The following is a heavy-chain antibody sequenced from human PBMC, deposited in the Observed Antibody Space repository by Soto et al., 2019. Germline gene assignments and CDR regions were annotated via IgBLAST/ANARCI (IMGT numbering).Heavy chain of an antibody. J-gene: IGHJ4*02. Sequence: GGALRLSCAASGFTFSDYYMSWIRHAPGKGLEWVSYISSSSSYTNYADSVKGRFTISRDNAKNSLYLQMNSLRAEDTAVYYCARSDILTGYSGYWGQGTLVTVSS. CDR3: ARSDILTGYSGY. D-gene: IGHD3-9*01. CDR2: ISSSSSYT. V-gene: IGHV3-11*06. CDR1: GFTFSDYY.